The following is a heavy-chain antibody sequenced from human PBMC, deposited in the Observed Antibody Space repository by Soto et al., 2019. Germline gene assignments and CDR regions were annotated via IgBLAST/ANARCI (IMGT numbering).Heavy chain of an antibody. CDR2: INHSGST. CDR3: ARSIVGATFIN. V-gene: IGHV4-34*01. Sequence: SETLSLTCAVYGGSFSGYYRSWIRQPPGKGLEWIGEINHSGSTNYNPSLKSRVTISVDTSKNQFSLKLSSVTAADTAVYYCARSIVGATFINWGQGTLVTVSS. J-gene: IGHJ4*02. CDR1: GGSFSGYY. D-gene: IGHD1-26*01.